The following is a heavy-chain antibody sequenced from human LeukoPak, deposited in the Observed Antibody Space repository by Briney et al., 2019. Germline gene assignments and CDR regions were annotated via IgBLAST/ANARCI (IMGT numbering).Heavy chain of an antibody. CDR2: MNPNSGGT. Sequence: ASVKVSCKASGGTFSSYAISWVRQAPGQGLEWMGWMNPNSGGTNYAQKFQGRVTMTRDTSISAAYMELSSLRSDDTAVYYCARNPGYCSNTTCYDFDYWGQGTLVTVSS. CDR1: GGTFSSYA. CDR3: ARNPGYCSNTTCYDFDY. D-gene: IGHD2-2*01. V-gene: IGHV1-2*02. J-gene: IGHJ4*02.